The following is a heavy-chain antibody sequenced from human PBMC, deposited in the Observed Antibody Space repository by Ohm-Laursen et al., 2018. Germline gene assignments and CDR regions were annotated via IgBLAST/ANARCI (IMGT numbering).Heavy chain of an antibody. CDR2: IIRSSIFI. D-gene: IGHD3-16*01. CDR3: AKLGLGL. Sequence: GSLRLSCTASGLTTSAVTWVRLAPGKGMEWVSFIIRSSIFIHYADSVKGRFTISRDNGKNLVYLQVRSLRVEDTAVYYCAKLGLGLWGQGTLVTVSS. J-gene: IGHJ4*02. CDR1: GLTTSA. V-gene: IGHV3-21*06.